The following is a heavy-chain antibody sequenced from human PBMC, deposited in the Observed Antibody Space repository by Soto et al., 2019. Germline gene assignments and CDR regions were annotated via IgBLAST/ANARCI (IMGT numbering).Heavy chain of an antibody. Sequence: EVQLVESGGGLVKPGGSLRLSCAASGFTFSSYSMSWVRQAPGKGLEWVPSISGTSTYIYYADSVRGRFTISRDNAKNAPYLQTNSPRAEDAAVYYCARGAPTGNLDYLAYWGQGTVVTVSS. CDR3: ARGAPTGNLDYLAY. V-gene: IGHV3-21*01. D-gene: IGHD1-1*01. J-gene: IGHJ4*02. CDR2: ISGTSTYI. CDR1: GFTFSSYS.